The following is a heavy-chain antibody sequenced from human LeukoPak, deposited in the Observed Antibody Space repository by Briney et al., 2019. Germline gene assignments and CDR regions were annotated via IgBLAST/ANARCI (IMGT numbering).Heavy chain of an antibody. CDR2: INTNTGNP. V-gene: IGHV7-4-1*02. Sequence: GASVKVSCKASGYTFSSYAMNWVRQAPGQGLEWMGWINTNTGNPTYAQGFTGRFVFSLDTSVSTAYLQISSLKAEDTAVYYCARDKRGHYDILTGYPPYAFDIWGQGTMVTVSS. D-gene: IGHD3-9*01. CDR1: GYTFSSYA. CDR3: ARDKRGHYDILTGYPPYAFDI. J-gene: IGHJ3*02.